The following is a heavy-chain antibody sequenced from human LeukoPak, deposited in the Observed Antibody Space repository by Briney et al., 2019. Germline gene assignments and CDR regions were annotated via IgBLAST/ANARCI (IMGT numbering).Heavy chain of an antibody. J-gene: IGHJ4*02. CDR3: ARDRYFDY. CDR2: ISSSSSYI. V-gene: IGHV3-21*01. CDR1: GFTFSSHS. Sequence: GGSLRLSCAASGFTFSSHSMNWVRQSPGKGLEWVSSISSSSSYIYYAHSVKGRFTISRDNAKNSLYLQMNSLRAEDTAVYYCARDRYFDYWGQGTLVTVSS.